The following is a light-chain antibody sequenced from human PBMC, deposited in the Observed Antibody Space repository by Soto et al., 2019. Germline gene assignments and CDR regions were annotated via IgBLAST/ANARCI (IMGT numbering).Light chain of an antibody. CDR3: QQYGSCAGLN. V-gene: IGKV3-20*01. J-gene: IGKJ5*01. CDR1: HSVSSSE. Sequence: EIVLTQSPGTLSLSPGERATLSCRASHSVSSSELAWYQQKPGQAPRLLIYGASSRATGITDRFSGSDSGTGFTLTIRTLEPKDVAVYYCQQYGSCAGLNFGQRTRLEIK. CDR2: GAS.